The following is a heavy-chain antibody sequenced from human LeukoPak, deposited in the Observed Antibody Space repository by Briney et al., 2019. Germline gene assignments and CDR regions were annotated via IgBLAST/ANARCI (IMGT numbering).Heavy chain of an antibody. J-gene: IGHJ3*02. Sequence: GGSLRLSCAASGFTVSRDYMSWVRQAPGKGLEWVSVIYSGGATYYADSVKGRFTISRDNSKNTLYLQMNSLRAEDTAVYYCAKGSYYKGGAFDIWGQGTMGTVSS. CDR2: IYSGGAT. V-gene: IGHV3-66*01. D-gene: IGHD1-26*01. CDR1: GFTVSRDY. CDR3: AKGSYYKGGAFDI.